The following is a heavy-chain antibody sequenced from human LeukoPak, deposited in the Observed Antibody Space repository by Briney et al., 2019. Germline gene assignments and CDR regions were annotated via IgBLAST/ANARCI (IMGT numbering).Heavy chain of an antibody. CDR2: ISYDGSNK. CDR1: GFTFSSYG. J-gene: IGHJ6*03. Sequence: GGSLRLSCAASGFTFSSYGMHWVRQAPGKGLEWVAGISYDGSNKYYADSVKGRFTISRDNSKNTLYLQMNSLRAEDTAVYYCAKDGYRWLFGYYMDVWGKGTTVTVSS. V-gene: IGHV3-30*18. D-gene: IGHD5-24*01. CDR3: AKDGYRWLFGYYMDV.